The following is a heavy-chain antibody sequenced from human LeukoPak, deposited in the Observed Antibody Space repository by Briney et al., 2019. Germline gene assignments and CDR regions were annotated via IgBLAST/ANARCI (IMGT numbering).Heavy chain of an antibody. J-gene: IGHJ4*02. Sequence: SETLSLTCTVSGGSISSSSYYWGWIRQPPGKGLEWIGSIYYSGSTYYNPSLKSRVTISVDTSKNQFSLKLSSVTAADTAVYYCATNNWNYDYPRYWGQGTLVTVSS. D-gene: IGHD1-7*01. CDR3: ATNNWNYDYPRY. V-gene: IGHV4-39*07. CDR1: GGSISSSSYY. CDR2: IYYSGST.